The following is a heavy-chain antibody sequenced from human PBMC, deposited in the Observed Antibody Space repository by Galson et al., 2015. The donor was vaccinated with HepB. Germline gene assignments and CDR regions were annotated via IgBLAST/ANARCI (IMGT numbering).Heavy chain of an antibody. CDR1: GFTFTSSA. CDR3: AADNVGSSSWYPALANAFDI. Sequence: SVKVSCKASGFTFTSSAVQWVRQARGQRLEWIGWIVVGSGNTNYAQKFQERVTITRDMSTSTAYMELSSLRSEDTAVYYCAADNVGSSSWYPALANAFDIWGQGTMVTASP. V-gene: IGHV1-58*01. J-gene: IGHJ3*02. CDR2: IVVGSGNT. D-gene: IGHD6-13*01.